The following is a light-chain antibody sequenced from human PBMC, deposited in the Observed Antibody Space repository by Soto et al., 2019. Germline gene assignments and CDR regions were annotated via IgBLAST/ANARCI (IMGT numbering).Light chain of an antibody. CDR1: QSVSSY. CDR2: DAS. CDR3: QQRSNWPLSYT. V-gene: IGKV3-11*01. Sequence: IVLTQSPATLSLSPGERATLSWRASQSVSSYLAWYQQKPGQAPRLLIYDASNRATGIPARFSGSGSGTDFTLTISSLEPEDFAVYYCQQRSNWPLSYTFGQGTKLEIK. J-gene: IGKJ2*01.